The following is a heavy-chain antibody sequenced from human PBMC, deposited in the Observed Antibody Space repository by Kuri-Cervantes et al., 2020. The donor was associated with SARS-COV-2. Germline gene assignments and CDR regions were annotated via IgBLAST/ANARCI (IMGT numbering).Heavy chain of an antibody. J-gene: IGHJ5*02. CDR3: ARDSPFWDYVWGKRFDP. D-gene: IGHD3-16*01. V-gene: IGHV1-8*02. CDR1: GYTFTSYD. Sequence: ASVKVSCKASGYTFTSYDINWVRQATGQGLEWMGWMNPNSGNTGYAQKFQGRVTMTRNTSISTAYMELSSLRSEDTAVYYCARDSPFWDYVWGKRFDPWGQGTLVTVSS. CDR2: MNPNSGNT.